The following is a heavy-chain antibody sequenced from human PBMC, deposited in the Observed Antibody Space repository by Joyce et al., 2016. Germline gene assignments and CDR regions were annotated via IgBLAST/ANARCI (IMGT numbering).Heavy chain of an antibody. J-gene: IGHJ5*01. CDR3: ARVSVDRVFATNYFDF. D-gene: IGHD2-8*01. CDR2: IKRDGSEK. CDR1: GFTFSSYW. V-gene: IGHV3-7*03. Sequence: EVQLVESGGGLVQPGGSLRLSCAASGFTFSSYWMSWVRQAPGKGLEWVANIKRDGSEKKYVDSVKGRFTISRDNAKNLLYLQMDSLRAEDTAVYYCARVSVDRVFATNYFDFWGQGTLATVSS.